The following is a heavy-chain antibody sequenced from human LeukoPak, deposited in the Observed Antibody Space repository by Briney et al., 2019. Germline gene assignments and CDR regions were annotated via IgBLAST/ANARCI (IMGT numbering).Heavy chain of an antibody. CDR3: ARALRAGPKIYYFDY. V-gene: IGHV1-8*03. CDR2: MNPNSGNT. J-gene: IGHJ4*02. CDR1: GYTFTSYD. D-gene: IGHD6-19*01. Sequence: ASVKVSCKASGYTFTSYDINRVRQATGQGLEWMGWMNPNSGNTGYAQKFQGRVTITRNTSISTAYMELSSLRSEDTAVYYCARALRAGPKIYYFDYWGQGTLVTVSS.